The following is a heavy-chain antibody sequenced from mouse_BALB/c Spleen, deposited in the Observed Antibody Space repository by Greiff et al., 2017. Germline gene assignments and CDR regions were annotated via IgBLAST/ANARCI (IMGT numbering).Heavy chain of an antibody. CDR2: INPYNGDT. CDR1: GYSFTGYF. CDR3: ARGTMTRAWFAY. D-gene: IGHD2-4*01. Sequence: VHVKQSGPELVKPGASVKISCKASGYSFTGYFMNWVMQSHGKSLEWIGRINPYNGDTFYNQKFKGKATLTVDKSSSTAHMELRSLASEDSAVYYCARGTMTRAWFAYWGQGTLVTVSA. J-gene: IGHJ3*01. V-gene: IGHV1-20*02.